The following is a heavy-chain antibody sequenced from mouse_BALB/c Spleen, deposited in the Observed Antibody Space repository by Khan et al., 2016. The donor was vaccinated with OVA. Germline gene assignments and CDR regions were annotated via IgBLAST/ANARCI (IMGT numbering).Heavy chain of an antibody. V-gene: IGHV1-77*01. Sequence: QVRLEQSGPELARPGASVKLSCKASGYTFTDYYINWVKQRTGQGLEWIGEIYPGSGDTTYNEKFKGKATLTADTSSSTAYMQLSSLKSEASAVYFCARRNYVSYTLAYWGQGTLVTVSA. CDR2: IYPGSGDT. CDR3: ARRNYVSYTLAY. J-gene: IGHJ3*01. D-gene: IGHD1-1*01. CDR1: GYTFTDYY.